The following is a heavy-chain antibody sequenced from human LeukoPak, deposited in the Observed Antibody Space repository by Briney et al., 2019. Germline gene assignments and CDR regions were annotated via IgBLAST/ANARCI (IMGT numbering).Heavy chain of an antibody. Sequence: KPSETLSLTCTVSGGPVSSGGYYWSWIRQPPGKGLEWIGYIHYSGSTNYNPSLKSRVTISVDTSKIQFSLKLTSVTAADTAVYYCARRYSSSSFDYWGQGTLVTVSS. CDR3: ARRYSSSSFDY. CDR1: GGPVSSGGYY. J-gene: IGHJ4*02. V-gene: IGHV4-61*08. CDR2: IHYSGST. D-gene: IGHD6-6*01.